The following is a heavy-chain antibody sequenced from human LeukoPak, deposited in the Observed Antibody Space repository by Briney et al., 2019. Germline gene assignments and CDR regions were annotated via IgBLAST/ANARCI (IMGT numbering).Heavy chain of an antibody. D-gene: IGHD1-26*01. J-gene: IGHJ4*02. V-gene: IGHV5-51*01. CDR2: SYPGDSDT. CDR1: GYSVTSYG. CDR3: ARHRVYSGSAEGFEY. Sequence: GISMKISCKGSGYSVTSYGIGWMRQMPGKGLEWMGISYPGDSDTRYSPSFQAQVTNSADKSISPAYRQWSSLKAADTAMYHCARHRVYSGSAEGFEYWGKGTLVTVS.